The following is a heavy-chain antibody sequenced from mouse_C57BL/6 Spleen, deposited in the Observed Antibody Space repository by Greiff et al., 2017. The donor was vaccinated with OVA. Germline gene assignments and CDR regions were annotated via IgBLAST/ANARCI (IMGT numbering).Heavy chain of an antibody. D-gene: IGHD2-3*01. Sequence: EVKLMESGGGLVQPKGSLKLSCAASGFSFNTYAMNWVRQAPGKGLEWVARIRSKSNNYATYYADSVKDRFTISRDDSESMLYLQMNNLKTEDTAMYYCVRNPLDGYYYFDYWGQGTTLTVSS. CDR3: VRNPLDGYYYFDY. CDR2: IRSKSNNYAT. V-gene: IGHV10-1*01. CDR1: GFSFNTYA. J-gene: IGHJ2*01.